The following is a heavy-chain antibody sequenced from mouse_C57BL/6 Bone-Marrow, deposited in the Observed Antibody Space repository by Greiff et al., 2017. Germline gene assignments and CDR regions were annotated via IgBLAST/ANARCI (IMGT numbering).Heavy chain of an antibody. D-gene: IGHD1-1*01. CDR2: INPYNGGT. Sequence: EVQLQQSGPVLVKPGASVKMSCKASGYTFTDYYMNWVKQSHGKSLEWIGVINPYNGGTSYNQKFKGKATLTVDKSSSTAYMELNSLTAEDSAVYYCARWGTTVVPYVDYWGQGTTLTVSS. CDR3: ARWGTTVVPYVDY. V-gene: IGHV1-19*01. CDR1: GYTFTDYY. J-gene: IGHJ2*01.